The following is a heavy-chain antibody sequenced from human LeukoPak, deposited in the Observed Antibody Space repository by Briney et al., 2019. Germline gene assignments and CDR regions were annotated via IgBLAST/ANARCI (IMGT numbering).Heavy chain of an antibody. J-gene: IGHJ4*02. CDR1: GFTFSSYD. Sequence: GGSLRLSCAASGFTFSSYDMHWVRQAPGKGLEWVAFIRYDGSNKYYADSVKGRFTISRDNSKNTLYLQMDSLRAEDTAVYYCAKESDYGGSYFDYWGQGTLVTVSS. V-gene: IGHV3-30*02. D-gene: IGHD4-23*01. CDR2: IRYDGSNK. CDR3: AKESDYGGSYFDY.